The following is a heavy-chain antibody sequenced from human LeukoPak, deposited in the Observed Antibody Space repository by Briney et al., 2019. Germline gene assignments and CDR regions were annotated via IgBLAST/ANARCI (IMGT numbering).Heavy chain of an antibody. Sequence: PGGSLRLSCATSGFIFDDYGMSWVRQAPGKGLEWVSGIDWNGGSTGYADSVTGRFTISRDNAKNSLSLQMNSLRAEDTAVYYCARVELMGVWGQGTLVTVSS. CDR3: ARVELMGV. CDR1: GFIFDDYG. CDR2: IDWNGGST. V-gene: IGHV3-20*04. J-gene: IGHJ4*02. D-gene: IGHD2-8*01.